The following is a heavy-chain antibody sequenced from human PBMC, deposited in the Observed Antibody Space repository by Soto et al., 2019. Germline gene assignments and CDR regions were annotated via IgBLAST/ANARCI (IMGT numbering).Heavy chain of an antibody. CDR3: ARLPTVTTGGTLFYWFDP. CDR2: IYYSGST. Sequence: QVQLQESGPGLVKPSETLSLTCTVSGGSISSYYWSWIRQPPGKGLEWIGYIYYSGSTNYKPSLNSRVTISVDTSKNQFSLKLSSVTAADTAVYYCARLPTVTTGGTLFYWFDPWGQGTLVTVSS. J-gene: IGHJ5*02. V-gene: IGHV4-59*08. D-gene: IGHD4-17*01. CDR1: GGSISSYY.